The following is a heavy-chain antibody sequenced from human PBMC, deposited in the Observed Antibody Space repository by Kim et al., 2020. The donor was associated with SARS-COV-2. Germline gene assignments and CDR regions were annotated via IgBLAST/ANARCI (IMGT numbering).Heavy chain of an antibody. CDR1: GFTFSRYS. V-gene: IGHV3-21*01. CDR3: ARALHDTFDSSSWLHFDS. CDR2: ICSSGSYI. D-gene: IGHD6-13*01. Sequence: GGSLRLSCAASGFTFSRYSMNWVRQAPGKGLEWVSSICSSGSYIYYADSMKGRFTISRDNAKSSLYLQLDSLRAEDTAVYYCARALHDTFDSSSWLHFDSWGQGTLVTVSS. J-gene: IGHJ4*02.